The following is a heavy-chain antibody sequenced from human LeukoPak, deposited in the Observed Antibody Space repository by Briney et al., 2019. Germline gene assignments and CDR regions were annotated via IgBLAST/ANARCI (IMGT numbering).Heavy chain of an antibody. Sequence: GGSLRLSCAASGFTLSNYWMHWVRQAPGRGLVWVSRINADGSSASYADSVKGRFTISRDNAKNTLYLQMNSLRAEDTAMYYCARDYGRSRDYGMDVWGQGTTVTVSS. CDR3: ARDYGRSRDYGMDV. D-gene: IGHD3-10*01. CDR1: GFTLSNYW. CDR2: INADGSSA. V-gene: IGHV3-74*01. J-gene: IGHJ6*02.